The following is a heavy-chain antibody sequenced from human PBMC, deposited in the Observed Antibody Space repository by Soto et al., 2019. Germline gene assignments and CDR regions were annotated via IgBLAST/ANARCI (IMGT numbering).Heavy chain of an antibody. D-gene: IGHD4-17*01. CDR3: ARVDYGAGINDY. CDR1: GFTVSSNY. CDR2: IYSGGST. J-gene: IGHJ4*02. V-gene: IGHV3-53*01. Sequence: GSLRLSCAASGFTVSSNYMSWVRQAPGKGLEWVSVIYSGGSTYYADSVKGRFTISRDNSKNTLYLQMNSLRAEDTAVYYCARVDYGAGINDYWGQGTLVTVSS.